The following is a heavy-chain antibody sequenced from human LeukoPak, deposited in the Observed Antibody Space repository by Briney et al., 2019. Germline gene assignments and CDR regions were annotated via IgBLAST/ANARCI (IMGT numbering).Heavy chain of an antibody. J-gene: IGHJ4*02. CDR1: GFTFSSYG. CDR3: ASDRSAEKRWLQLPDF. D-gene: IGHD5-24*01. Sequence: GRSLRLSCAATGFTFSSYGMHWVRQAPGKGLEWVAVIWYDGSNKYYADSVKGRFTISRDNPKNTLYLQMNSLTAEDTALYYCASDRSAEKRWLQLPDFWGQGTLVTVSS. V-gene: IGHV3-33*01. CDR2: IWYDGSNK.